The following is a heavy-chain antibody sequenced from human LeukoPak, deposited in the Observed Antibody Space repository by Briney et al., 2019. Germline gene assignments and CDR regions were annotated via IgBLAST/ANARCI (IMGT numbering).Heavy chain of an antibody. CDR3: AKDIYDSSGEEPYYFDY. V-gene: IGHV3-23*01. CDR2: ISGSGGST. J-gene: IGHJ4*02. D-gene: IGHD3-22*01. CDR1: GFTFSSYG. Sequence: GGTLRLSCAASGFTFSSYGMSWVRQAPGKGLEWVSAISGSGGSTYYADSVKGRFTISRDNSKNTLYLQMNSLRAEDTAVYYCAKDIYDSSGEEPYYFDYWGQGTLVTVSS.